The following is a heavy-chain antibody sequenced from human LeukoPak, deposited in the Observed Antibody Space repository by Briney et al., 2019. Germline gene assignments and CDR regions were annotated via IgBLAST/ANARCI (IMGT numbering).Heavy chain of an antibody. Sequence: GGSLRLSCAASGFTFSSYGMSWVRQAPGEGLEWVSGISGSGGSTYYADSVKGRFTISRDNSKNTLYLRMNSLRAEDTAVYYCARDRPTLTGYYPFDYWGQGTLVTVSS. D-gene: IGHD3-9*01. CDR3: ARDRPTLTGYYPFDY. V-gene: IGHV3-23*01. CDR2: ISGSGGST. CDR1: GFTFSSYG. J-gene: IGHJ4*02.